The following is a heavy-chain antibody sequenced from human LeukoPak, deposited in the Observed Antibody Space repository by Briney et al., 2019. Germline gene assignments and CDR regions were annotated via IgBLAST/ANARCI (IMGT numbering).Heavy chain of an antibody. J-gene: IGHJ4*02. CDR2: ISGSGVNT. V-gene: IGHV3-23*01. CDR3: AKVTGSGSFLPVDH. D-gene: IGHD3-10*01. CDR1: GLTFSSYA. Sequence: GGSLRLSCAASGLTFSSYAMGWVRQAPGKGLEWVSGISGSGVNTYYAASAKGRFTISRDTFKNTLYLHMSSLRVEDTAVYFCAKVTGSGSFLPVDHWGQGTLVTVSS.